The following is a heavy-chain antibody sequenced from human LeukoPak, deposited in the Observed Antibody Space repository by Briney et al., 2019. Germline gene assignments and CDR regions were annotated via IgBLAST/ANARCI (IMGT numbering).Heavy chain of an antibody. CDR3: AKPLRLLAWLRAHDALDG. CDR1: GFTFSNYG. D-gene: IGHD3-3*01. V-gene: IGHV3-33*06. J-gene: IGHJ3*01. CDR2: IWNDGSKK. Sequence: GGSLRLSCAASGFTFSNYGMHWVRQAPGKGLEWVALIWNDGSKKYYADSVKGRFTISRDNSKNTLYLQMNSLRVEDTAVYYCAKPLRLLAWLRAHDALDGWGQGIMVTVSS.